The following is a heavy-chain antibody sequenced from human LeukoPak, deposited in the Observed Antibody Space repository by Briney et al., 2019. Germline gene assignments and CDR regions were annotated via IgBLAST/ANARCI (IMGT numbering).Heavy chain of an antibody. CDR2: ISGSGGST. CDR1: GFTFSSYA. Sequence: GGSLRLSCAASGFTFSSYAMSWVRQAPGKGLEWVSAISGSGGSTYYADSVKGRFTISRDNSKNTLYLQMNSLRAEDTAVYYCAKEPYSSGWYGFYFLDYWGQGTLVTVSS. V-gene: IGHV3-23*01. CDR3: AKEPYSSGWYGFYFLDY. D-gene: IGHD6-19*01. J-gene: IGHJ4*02.